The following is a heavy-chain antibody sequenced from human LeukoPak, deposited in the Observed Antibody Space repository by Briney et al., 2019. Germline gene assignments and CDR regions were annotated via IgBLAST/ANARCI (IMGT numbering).Heavy chain of an antibody. J-gene: IGHJ4*02. D-gene: IGHD1-26*01. Sequence: GGSLRLSCAASGFSFTSYAMSWVRQAPGKGLGWVSGINGGGDKTYYRDSVKGRITISRDNSKNTLYLQMNSLRAEDTAIYYCAKSRGSTLFDSWGQGTLVTVSS. CDR3: AKSRGSTLFDS. V-gene: IGHV3-23*01. CDR2: INGGGDKT. CDR1: GFSFTSYA.